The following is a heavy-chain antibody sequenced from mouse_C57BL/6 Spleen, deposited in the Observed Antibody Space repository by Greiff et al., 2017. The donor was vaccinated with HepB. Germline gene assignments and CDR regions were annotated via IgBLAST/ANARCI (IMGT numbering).Heavy chain of an antibody. CDR1: GFSLTSYG. Sequence: VKLKESGPGLVQPSQSLSITCTVSGFSLTSYGVHWVRQSPGKGLEWLGVIWSGGSTDYNAAFISRLSISKDNSKCRVFFKMNSLQADDTAIYYCARDRRDDYGGLSDWGQGTTRTVSS. D-gene: IGHD2-4*01. J-gene: IGHJ2*01. V-gene: IGHV2-2*01. CDR2: IWSGGST. CDR3: ARDRRDDYGGLSD.